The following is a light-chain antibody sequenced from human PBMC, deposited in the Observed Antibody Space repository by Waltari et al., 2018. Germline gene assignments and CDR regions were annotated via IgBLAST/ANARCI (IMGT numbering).Light chain of an antibody. V-gene: IGLV2-11*01. CDR2: DVS. CDR3: CSYAGSYTVV. Sequence: QSALTQPRSVSGSPGQSVTISCTGTSNDVGGYNYVSWYQPHPGKAPKLMSYDVSKRPAGVPVRVSASKSGNTASLTISGLQAEDEADYYCCSYAGSYTVVFCGGTKLTVL. J-gene: IGLJ2*01. CDR1: SNDVGGYNY.